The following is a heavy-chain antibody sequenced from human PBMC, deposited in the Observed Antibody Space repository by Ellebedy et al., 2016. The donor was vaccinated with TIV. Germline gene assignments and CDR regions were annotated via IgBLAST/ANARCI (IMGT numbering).Heavy chain of an antibody. J-gene: IGHJ4*02. Sequence: GESLKISCKGSGHSFSNYWIACVRQLPGKGPEWMEIIYPSDSATRYIPSFQGQVTISADKSITTAYLQSSSLKASDTSMYYCAKWSTYGDYYYFDYWGQGTLVTVSS. CDR1: GHSFSNYW. CDR2: IYPSDSAT. D-gene: IGHD4-17*01. CDR3: AKWSTYGDYYYFDY. V-gene: IGHV5-51*01.